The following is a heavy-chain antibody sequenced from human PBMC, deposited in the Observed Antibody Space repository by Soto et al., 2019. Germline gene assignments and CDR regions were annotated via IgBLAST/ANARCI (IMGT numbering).Heavy chain of an antibody. D-gene: IGHD3-9*01. CDR2: INHSGST. CDR1: GGSFSGYY. V-gene: IGHV4-34*01. J-gene: IGHJ6*02. CDR3: AREVRDYDILTGQPYGMDV. Sequence: SETLSLTCAVYGGSFSGYYWSWIRQPPGKGLEWIGEINHSGSTNYNPSLKSRVTISVDTSKNQFSLKLSSVTAADTAVYYCAREVRDYDILTGQPYGMDVWGQGTTVTVSS.